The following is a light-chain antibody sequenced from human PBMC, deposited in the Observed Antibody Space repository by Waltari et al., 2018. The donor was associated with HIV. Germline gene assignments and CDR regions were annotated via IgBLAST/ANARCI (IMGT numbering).Light chain of an antibody. CDR3: QQYGASPLT. CDR1: QSVRNSY. CDR2: AAS. J-gene: IGKJ4*01. V-gene: IGKV3-20*01. Sequence: EIELTQSPGTLSLSPGETATLSCRASQSVRNSYIAWYQQKPGQAPRLLIFAASSRATGVPDRFSGSGSGTHFTLTISRLEPEDFAVYYCQQYGASPLTFGGATKVEIK.